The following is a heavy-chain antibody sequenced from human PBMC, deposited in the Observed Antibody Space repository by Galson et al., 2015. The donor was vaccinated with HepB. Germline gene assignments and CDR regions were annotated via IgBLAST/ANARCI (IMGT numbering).Heavy chain of an antibody. CDR2: ISGVGVGDIA. CDR3: AKDEPRKNWALEY. J-gene: IGHJ4*02. D-gene: IGHD1-14*01. Sequence: SLRLSCAGSGFNFNNYGINWVRQAPGKGLEWVSGISGVGVGDIASYGASAKGRFTISRDKSRNTVYLQMNSLRGGDTATYYCAKDEPRKNWALEYWGQGILVTVPS. V-gene: IGHV3-23*01. CDR1: GFNFNNYG.